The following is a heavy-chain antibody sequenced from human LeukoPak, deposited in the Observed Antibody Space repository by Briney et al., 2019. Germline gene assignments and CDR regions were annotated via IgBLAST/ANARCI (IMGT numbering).Heavy chain of an antibody. D-gene: IGHD2-21*02. CDR3: ARIYCGGDCYTYYFDY. CDR2: ISSSSSYI. J-gene: IGHJ4*02. V-gene: IGHV3-21*01. CDR1: GFTFSSYS. Sequence: GGSLRPSCAASGFTFSSYSMNWVRQAPGKGLEWVSSISSSSSYIYYADSVKGRFTISRDNAKNSLYLQMNSLRAEDTAVYYCARIYCGGDCYTYYFDYWGQGTLVTVSS.